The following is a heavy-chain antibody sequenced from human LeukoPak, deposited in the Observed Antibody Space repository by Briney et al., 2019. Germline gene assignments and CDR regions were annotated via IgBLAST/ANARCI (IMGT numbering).Heavy chain of an antibody. J-gene: IGHJ5*02. CDR3: ARRPGYCPNGVCYKRNWFDP. V-gene: IGHV4-34*01. CDR2: VNQSGST. Sequence: SETLSLTCAVYGGSFSDYYWNWIRQPPGKGLEWIGEVNQSGSTNYNPSLKSRVTLSVDTSNNQFSLKLSSVTAADTAVYYCARRPGYCPNGVCYKRNWFDPWGQGTLVTVSS. D-gene: IGHD2-8*01. CDR1: GGSFSDYY.